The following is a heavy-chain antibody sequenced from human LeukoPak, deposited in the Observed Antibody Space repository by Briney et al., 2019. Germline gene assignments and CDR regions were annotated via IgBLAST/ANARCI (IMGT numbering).Heavy chain of an antibody. D-gene: IGHD3-9*01. Sequence: ASVKVPCKASGYTFTSYGISWVRQAPGQGLEWMGWISAYNGNTNYAQKLQGRVTMTTDTSTSTAYMELRSLRSDDTAVYYCARGGEYYDILTGKNQFDYWGQGTLVAVSS. CDR2: ISAYNGNT. CDR3: ARGGEYYDILTGKNQFDY. J-gene: IGHJ4*02. V-gene: IGHV1-18*01. CDR1: GYTFTSYG.